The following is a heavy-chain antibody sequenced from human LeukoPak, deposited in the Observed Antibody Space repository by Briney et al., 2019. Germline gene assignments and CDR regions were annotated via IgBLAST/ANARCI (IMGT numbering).Heavy chain of an antibody. J-gene: IGHJ6*02. D-gene: IGHD3-3*01. V-gene: IGHV3-30-3*01. Sequence: PGRSLRLSCAASGFTFSSYAMHWVRQAPGKGLEWVAVISYDGSNKYYAESVKDRFTISRDNSKDTLYLQMNSLRAEDTAVYDCARGSRRFLEWLSHHYYYGMDVWGQGTTVTVSS. CDR2: ISYDGSNK. CDR3: ARGSRRFLEWLSHHYYYGMDV. CDR1: GFTFSSYA.